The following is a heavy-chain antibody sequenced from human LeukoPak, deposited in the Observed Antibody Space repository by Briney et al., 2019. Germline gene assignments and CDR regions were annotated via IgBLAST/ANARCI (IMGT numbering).Heavy chain of an antibody. J-gene: IGHJ4*02. CDR3: ARQGYSGYEEIYYFDY. CDR2: IYPGDSDT. CDR1: GYSFTSYW. D-gene: IGHD5-12*01. V-gene: IGHV5-51*01. Sequence: GESLKISCKWSGYSFTSYWIGWVRQMPGKGLEWMGIIYPGDSDTSYSPSFQGQVTISADKSISTAYLQWSSLKASDTAMYYCARQGYSGYEEIYYFDYWGQGTLVTVSS.